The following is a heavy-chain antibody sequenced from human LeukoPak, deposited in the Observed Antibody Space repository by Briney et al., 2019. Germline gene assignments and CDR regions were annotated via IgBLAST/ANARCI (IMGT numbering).Heavy chain of an antibody. V-gene: IGHV3-30*03. CDR3: ACGSYFSFDY. CDR1: GFTFSSYG. J-gene: IGHJ4*02. D-gene: IGHD1-26*01. CDR2: ISYDGSNK. Sequence: GGSLRLSCAASGFTFSSYGMHWVRQAPGKGLEWVAVISYDGSNKYYADSVKGRFTISRDNSKNTLYLQMNSLRAEDTAVYYCACGSYFSFDYWGQGTLVTVSS.